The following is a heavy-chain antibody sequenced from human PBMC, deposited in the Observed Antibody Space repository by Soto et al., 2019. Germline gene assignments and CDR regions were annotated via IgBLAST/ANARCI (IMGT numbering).Heavy chain of an antibody. V-gene: IGHV3-15*01. CDR3: TTDSSGKYGSGSYYNDIDY. Sequence: GGSQRLSCTASGFTFGNAWMSWVRQAPGKGLEWVGRIKSKTDGGTTDYAAPVKGRFTISRDDSKNTLYLQMNSLKTEDTAVYYCTTDSSGKYGSGSYYNDIDYWGQGTLVTVSS. CDR1: GFTFGNAW. CDR2: IKSKTDGGTT. D-gene: IGHD3-10*01. J-gene: IGHJ4*02.